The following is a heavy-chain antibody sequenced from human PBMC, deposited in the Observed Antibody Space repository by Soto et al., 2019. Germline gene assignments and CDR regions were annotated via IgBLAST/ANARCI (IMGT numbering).Heavy chain of an antibody. V-gene: IGHV3-23*01. Sequence: EVQLLESGGGLVQPGGSLRLSCAASGFTFSNYAMNWVRQAPGKGLEWVSVISGSGGSTYYADSVKGRFTISRDKSKNTRYLRMNSLRAEDTAVYYCASRNSGWYFDYWGQGTLVTVSS. CDR3: ASRNSGWYFDY. D-gene: IGHD6-19*01. CDR1: GFTFSNYA. J-gene: IGHJ4*02. CDR2: ISGSGGST.